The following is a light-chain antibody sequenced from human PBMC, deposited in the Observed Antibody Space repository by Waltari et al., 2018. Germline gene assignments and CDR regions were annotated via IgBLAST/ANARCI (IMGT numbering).Light chain of an antibody. CDR3: QSFDIRLSGGVV. CDR1: SSNSGAGLD. CDR2: GNN. V-gene: IGLV1-40*01. J-gene: IGLJ3*02. Sequence: QSVLTQPPSMSVAPGQRVTIPCTGSSSNSGAGLDAAAYRVVPGTAPKLFIYGNNNQPARAPDRFSGSKSDTSAALAIGGLQAEDEADYYCQSFDIRLSGGVVFGGGTKVTVL.